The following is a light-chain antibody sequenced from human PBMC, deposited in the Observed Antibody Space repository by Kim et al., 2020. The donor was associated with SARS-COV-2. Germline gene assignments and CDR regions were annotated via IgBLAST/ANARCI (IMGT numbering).Light chain of an antibody. V-gene: IGLV3-27*01. CDR3: YSYSAAGEPL. CDR2: NAT. CDR1: VLAKKY. Sequence: VSPGPPARLTCSGDVLAKKYARWFQQKPGQAPVLVIYNATERPSGLPERFSGSSSGTTVTLTISGAQVGDEGDYYCYSYSAAGEPLLGGGTQLTVL. J-gene: IGLJ2*01.